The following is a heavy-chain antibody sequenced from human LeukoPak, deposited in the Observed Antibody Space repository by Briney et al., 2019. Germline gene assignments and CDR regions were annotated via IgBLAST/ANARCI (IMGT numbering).Heavy chain of an antibody. CDR1: GGTFSSYA. D-gene: IGHD2-15*01. CDR3: ARVRCSGGSCFASHIPSWFDP. Sequence: ASVKVSCKASGGTFSSYAISWVRQAPGQGLEWMGGIIPIFGTANYAQKFQGRVTITADKSTSTAYMELSSLRSEDTAVYYCARVRCSGGSCFASHIPSWFDPWGQGTLVTVSS. V-gene: IGHV1-69*06. J-gene: IGHJ5*02. CDR2: IIPIFGTA.